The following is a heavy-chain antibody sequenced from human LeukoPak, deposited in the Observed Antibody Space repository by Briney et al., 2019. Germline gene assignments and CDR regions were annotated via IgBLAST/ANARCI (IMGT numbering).Heavy chain of an antibody. CDR3: ARAVAAIHNWFDP. CDR2: INSDGSST. D-gene: IGHD2-15*01. Sequence: PGGSLRLSCAASESTFDDYAMHWVRQAPGKGLVWVSRINSDGSSTSYADSVKGRFTISRDNAKNTLYLQMNSLRAEDTAVYYCARAVAAIHNWFDPWGQGTLVTVSS. J-gene: IGHJ5*02. V-gene: IGHV3-74*01. CDR1: ESTFDDYA.